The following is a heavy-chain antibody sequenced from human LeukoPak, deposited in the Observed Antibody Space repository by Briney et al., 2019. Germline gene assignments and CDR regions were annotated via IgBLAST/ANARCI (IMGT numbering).Heavy chain of an antibody. CDR2: IYYSGST. CDR3: ARGYIVVVPAAIRRVAAFDI. CDR1: GGSISSSSYY. Sequence: SETLSLTCTVSGGSISSSSYYWGWIREPPGKGLEWIGSIYYSGSTYYNPSLKSRVTISVDTSKNQFSLKLSSVTAADTAVYYCARGYIVVVPAAIRRVAAFDIWGQGTMVTVSS. J-gene: IGHJ3*02. D-gene: IGHD2-2*02. V-gene: IGHV4-39*07.